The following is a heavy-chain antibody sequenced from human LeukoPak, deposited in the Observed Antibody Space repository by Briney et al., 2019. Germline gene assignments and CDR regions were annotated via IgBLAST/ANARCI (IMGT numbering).Heavy chain of an antibody. Sequence: SEGLSLTCVLYGGSFSGYYWSWIRQPPGKGRGWIGEINHRGRTNYNPSPKSGVTISVNTSKNQFSVQLSSVTAAHAAVYYCSTLRRVRGWGPAFDIWGQGTMVTVSS. CDR1: GGSFSGYY. CDR2: INHRGRT. V-gene: IGHV4-34*01. CDR3: STLRRVRGWGPAFDI. D-gene: IGHD3-10*01. J-gene: IGHJ3*02.